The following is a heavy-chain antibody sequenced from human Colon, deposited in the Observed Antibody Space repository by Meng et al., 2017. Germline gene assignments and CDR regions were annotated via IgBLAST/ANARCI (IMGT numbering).Heavy chain of an antibody. J-gene: IGHJ5*02. CDR2: IYHSGST. Sequence: VQLQESGPGLVKPSGTLSLTCAVSGGSISSSNWWSWVRQPPGKGLEWIGEIYHSGSTYSNASLKSRVTISIDRSKNQFSLKLSSVTAADTAVYYCARDRKHYGERGWFDPWGQGTLVTVSS. D-gene: IGHD4-17*01. CDR1: GGSISSSNW. CDR3: ARDRKHYGERGWFDP. V-gene: IGHV4-4*02.